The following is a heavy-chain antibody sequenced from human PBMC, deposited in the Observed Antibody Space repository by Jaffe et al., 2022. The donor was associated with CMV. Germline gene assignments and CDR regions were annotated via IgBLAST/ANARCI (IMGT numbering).Heavy chain of an antibody. CDR1: GFSLSTSGVG. V-gene: IGHV2-5*02. Sequence: QITLKESGPTLVKPTQTLTLTCTFSGFSLSTSGVGVGWIRQPPGKALEWLALIYWDDDKRYSPSLKSRLTITKDTSKNQVVLTMTNMDPVDTATYYCAHRRVSWNDDRAFDYWGQGTLVTVSS. J-gene: IGHJ4*02. CDR2: IYWDDDK. CDR3: AHRRVSWNDDRAFDY. D-gene: IGHD1-1*01.